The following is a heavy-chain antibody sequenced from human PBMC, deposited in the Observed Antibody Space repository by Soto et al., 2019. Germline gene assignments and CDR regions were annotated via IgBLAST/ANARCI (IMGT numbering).Heavy chain of an antibody. Sequence: QVQLVESGGGVVQPGRSLRLSCAASGFTFSSYGMHWVRQAPGKGLEWVAVISYDGSNKYYADSVKGRFTISRDNSKNTLYLQMNSLRAEDTAVYYCARHRNRGELWGYFDYWGQGTLVTVSS. V-gene: IGHV3-30*03. CDR3: ARHRNRGELWGYFDY. CDR1: GFTFSSYG. CDR2: ISYDGSNK. D-gene: IGHD3-16*01. J-gene: IGHJ4*02.